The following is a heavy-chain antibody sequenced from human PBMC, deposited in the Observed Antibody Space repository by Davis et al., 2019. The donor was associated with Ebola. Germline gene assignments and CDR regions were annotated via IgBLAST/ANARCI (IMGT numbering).Heavy chain of an antibody. CDR3: ASYSRAVAGRMDV. V-gene: IGHV5-51*01. J-gene: IGHJ6*02. CDR2: IYPGDSNT. D-gene: IGHD6-19*01. CDR1: GYSFTSYW. Sequence: KVSCKGSGYSFTSYWIGWVRQMPGKGLQWMGIIYPGDSNTRYSPSFQGQVTISADKSISTAYLQWSSLKASDTAIYYCASYSRAVAGRMDVWGQGTTVTVSS.